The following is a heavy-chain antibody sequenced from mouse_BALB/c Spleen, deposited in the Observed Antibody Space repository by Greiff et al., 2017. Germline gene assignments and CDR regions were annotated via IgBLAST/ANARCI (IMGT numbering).Heavy chain of an antibody. CDR2: IDPSDSYT. J-gene: IGHJ2*01. V-gene: IGHV1-69*02. CDR3: ARRGENYY. Sequence: QVQLQQPGAELVKPGASVKLSCKASGYTFTSYWMHWVKQRPGQGLEWIGEIDPSDSYTNYNQKFKGKATLTVDKSSSTAYMQLSSLTSEDSAVYYCARRGENYYWGQGTTLTVSS. CDR1: GYTFTSYW.